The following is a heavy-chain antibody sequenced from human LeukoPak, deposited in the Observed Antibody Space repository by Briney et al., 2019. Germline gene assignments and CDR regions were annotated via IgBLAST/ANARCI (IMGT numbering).Heavy chain of an antibody. CDR3: AKRKDCSGGSCYPGGYYGMDV. D-gene: IGHD2-15*01. V-gene: IGHV3-23*01. CDR2: ISGSGGST. Sequence: PGGSLRLSCAASGFTFSSYAMSWVRQAPGKGLEWVSAISGSGGSTYYADSVKGRFTISRDNSKNTLYLQMNSLRAEDTAVYYCAKRKDCSGGSCYPGGYYGMDVWGQGTTVTVSS. CDR1: GFTFSSYA. J-gene: IGHJ6*02.